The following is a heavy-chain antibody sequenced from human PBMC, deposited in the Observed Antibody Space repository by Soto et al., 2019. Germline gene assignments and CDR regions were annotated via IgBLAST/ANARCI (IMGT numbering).Heavy chain of an antibody. D-gene: IGHD3-10*01. CDR3: ASTEGGVGNRYYGSGSYYNPFDY. Sequence: GGSLRLSCAASGFTFSSYGMHWVRQAPGKGLEWVAVIWYDGSNKYYADSVKGRFTISRDNSKNTLYLQMNSLRAEDTAVYYCASTEGGVGNRYYGSGSYYNPFDYWGQGTLVTVSS. V-gene: IGHV3-33*01. CDR2: IWYDGSNK. CDR1: GFTFSSYG. J-gene: IGHJ4*02.